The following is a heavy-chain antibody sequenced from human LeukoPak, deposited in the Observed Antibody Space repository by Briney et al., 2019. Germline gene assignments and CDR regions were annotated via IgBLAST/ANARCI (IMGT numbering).Heavy chain of an antibody. V-gene: IGHV4-59*11. D-gene: IGHD4-17*01. CDR3: ANDLVTVTKGFDI. Sequence: PSETLSLTCAVSDDSFSSHYWTWVRQPPGKGLEWIGYISYIGTTNYNPSLKSRVTISVDTSKNQFSLKLTSVTAADTAVYYCANDLVTVTKGFDIWGQGTMVSVSS. CDR2: ISYIGTT. J-gene: IGHJ3*02. CDR1: DDSFSSHY.